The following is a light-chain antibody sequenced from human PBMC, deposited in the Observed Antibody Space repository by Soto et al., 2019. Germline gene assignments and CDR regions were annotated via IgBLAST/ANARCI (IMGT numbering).Light chain of an antibody. J-gene: IGKJ4*01. CDR1: QSISNW. CDR3: QQSYSTPPLT. V-gene: IGKV1-39*01. CDR2: HAS. Sequence: DIQMTQSTSTLPASVGDRVTITCRASQSISNWLAWYQTIPGTAPKLMSYHASTLESGVPSRFSGSGSGTDFTLTISSLQPEDLATYCCQQSYSTPPLTFGGGTKVDIK.